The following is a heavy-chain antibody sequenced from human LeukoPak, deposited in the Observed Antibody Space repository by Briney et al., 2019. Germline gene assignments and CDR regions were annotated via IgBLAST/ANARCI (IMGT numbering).Heavy chain of an antibody. CDR3: ARDHPAEYCSSTSCYPDY. CDR1: GFTFSSYG. J-gene: IGHJ4*02. Sequence: GRSLRLSCAASGFTFSSYGMHWVRQPPGKGLEWVAVIWYDGSNKYYADSVKGRFTISRDNSKNTLYLQMNSLRAEDTAVYYCARDHPAEYCSSTSCYPDYWGQGTLVTVSS. D-gene: IGHD2-2*01. CDR2: IWYDGSNK. V-gene: IGHV3-33*01.